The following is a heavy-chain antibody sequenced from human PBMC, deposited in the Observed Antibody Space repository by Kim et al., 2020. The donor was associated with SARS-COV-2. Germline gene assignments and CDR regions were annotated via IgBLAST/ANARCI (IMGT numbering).Heavy chain of an antibody. J-gene: IGHJ5*02. V-gene: IGHV1-69*02. CDR1: GGTFSSYT. CDR3: ARNSEWYSSGWNPFPS. Sequence: SVKVSCKASGGTFSSYTISWVRQAPGQGLEWMGRIIPILGIANYAQKFQGRVTITADKSTSTAYMELSSLRSEDTAVYYCARNSEWYSSGWNPFPSWGQGTLVTVSS. CDR2: IIPILGIA. D-gene: IGHD6-19*01.